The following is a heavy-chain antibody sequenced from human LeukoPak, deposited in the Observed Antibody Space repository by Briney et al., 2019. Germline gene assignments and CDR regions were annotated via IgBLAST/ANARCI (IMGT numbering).Heavy chain of an antibody. V-gene: IGHV1-69*13. CDR3: ARKITVTTYVWLDP. J-gene: IGHJ5*02. D-gene: IGHD4-11*01. Sequence: SVKVSCKASGGTFSSYAISWVRQAPGQGLEWMGGIIPIFGTANYAQKFQGRVTITADESTSTAYMELSSLRSEDTAVYYCARKITVTTYVWLDPWGQGTLVTVSS. CDR2: IIPIFGTA. CDR1: GGTFSSYA.